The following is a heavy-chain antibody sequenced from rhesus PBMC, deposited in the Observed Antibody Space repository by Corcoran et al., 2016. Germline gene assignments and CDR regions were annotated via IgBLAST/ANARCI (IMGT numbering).Heavy chain of an antibody. V-gene: IGHV4-169*01. J-gene: IGHJ5-2*02. CDR2: IHGSGSRS. D-gene: IGHD1-1*01. Sequence: QVQLQESGPGLVKPSETLSVTCAVSGGSISSSYWSWIRQAPGKGLEWIGYIHGSGSRSSSNPPRTRRVTLSVDASKHQFSLKLSSVTAADTAVYYCASLPPVYSWTPLDVWGRGVLVTVSS. CDR1: GGSISSSY. CDR3: ASLPPVYSWTPLDV.